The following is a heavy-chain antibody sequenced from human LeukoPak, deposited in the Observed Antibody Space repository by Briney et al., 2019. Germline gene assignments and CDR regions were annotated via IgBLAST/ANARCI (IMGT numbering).Heavy chain of an antibody. CDR1: GGSFSGYY. CDR2: INHSGST. V-gene: IGHV4-34*01. J-gene: IGHJ4*02. Sequence: SETLSLTCAVYGGSFSGYYWSWIRQPPGKGLEWSGEINHSGSTNYNPSLKSRVTISVDTSKNQFSLKLSSVTAADTAVYYCARMAYSRQYSSGWYPLGVRTPFDYWGQGTLVTVSS. CDR3: ARMAYSRQYSSGWYPLGVRTPFDY. D-gene: IGHD6-19*01.